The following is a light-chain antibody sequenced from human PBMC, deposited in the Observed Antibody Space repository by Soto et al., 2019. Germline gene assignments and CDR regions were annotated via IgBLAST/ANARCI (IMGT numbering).Light chain of an antibody. V-gene: IGKV1-8*01. CDR1: QGISSY. Sequence: AIRMTQSPSSLSASTGDRVTITCRASQGISSYLAWYQQKPGKAPKLLIYAASTLQSGVPSRFSGSGSGTDFTLTISCLQSEDFATYYCQQYYSYPPYTIGQETKQEIK. CDR3: QQYYSYPPYT. CDR2: AAS. J-gene: IGKJ2*01.